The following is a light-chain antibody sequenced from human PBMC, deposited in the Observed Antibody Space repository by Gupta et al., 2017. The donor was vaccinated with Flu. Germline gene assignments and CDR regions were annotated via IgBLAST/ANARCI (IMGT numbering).Light chain of an antibody. CDR1: QSVSSN. CDR2: GVS. J-gene: IGKJ4*01. Sequence: EIVLTQSPATLSVSPGERATLSCRASQSVSSNLAWYQQKPGQAPWLLIYGVSTRATGVPVRFSGSGSGTEFTLTIRSLQSEDFAVYYCQQDDDWPITFGGGTKVEIK. CDR3: QQDDDWPIT. V-gene: IGKV3-15*01.